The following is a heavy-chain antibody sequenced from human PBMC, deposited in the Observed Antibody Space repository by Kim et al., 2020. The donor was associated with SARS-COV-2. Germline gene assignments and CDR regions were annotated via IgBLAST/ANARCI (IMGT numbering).Heavy chain of an antibody. Sequence: SETLSLTCTVSGGSISSSSYYWGWIRQPPGKGLEWIGSIYYSGSTYYNPSLKSRVTISVDTSKNQFSLKLSSVTAADTAVYYCARDSSVGATDFDYWGQG. J-gene: IGHJ4*02. CDR1: GGSISSSSYY. CDR2: IYYSGST. CDR3: ARDSSVGATDFDY. V-gene: IGHV4-39*07. D-gene: IGHD1-26*01.